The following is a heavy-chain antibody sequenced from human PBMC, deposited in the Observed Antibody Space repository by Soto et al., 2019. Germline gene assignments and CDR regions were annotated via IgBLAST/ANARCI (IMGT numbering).Heavy chain of an antibody. V-gene: IGHV1-18*01. Sequence: QVQLVQSGAEVKKPGASVKVSCKASGYTFTSHGISWVRQAPGQGLEWMGWVSGYNGNTNYAQKFQGRVTMTKDTSTTTAYMALRSLTSDDTAVYYCSRDLGAKVYFWGQGTLVTVSS. J-gene: IGHJ4*02. D-gene: IGHD3-16*01. CDR1: GYTFTSHG. CDR2: VSGYNGNT. CDR3: SRDLGAKVYF.